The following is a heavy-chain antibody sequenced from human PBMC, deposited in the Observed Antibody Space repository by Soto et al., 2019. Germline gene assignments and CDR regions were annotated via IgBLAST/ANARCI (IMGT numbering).Heavy chain of an antibody. CDR3: ARGRGYSYGLDP. D-gene: IGHD5-18*01. CDR2: ISYSGTT. J-gene: IGHJ5*02. CDR1: GDSISSINNY. Sequence: QVQLQESGPGLVKPSQTLSLNCTVSGDSISSINNYWSWIRQPPGEGLEWIGFISYSGTTSYSPSLKSRVAISLDTSKNQFSLSLNFVTAADTAVYYCARGRGYSYGLDPWGQGSLVTVSS. V-gene: IGHV4-30-4*01.